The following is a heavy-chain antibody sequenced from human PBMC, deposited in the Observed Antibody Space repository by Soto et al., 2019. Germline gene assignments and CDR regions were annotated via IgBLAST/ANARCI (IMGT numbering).Heavy chain of an antibody. V-gene: IGHV3-7*01. Sequence: GGSLRLSCAASGFNFSSYWMSWVRQAPGKGLEWVANIKQDGSEKYYVDSVKGRFTISRDNAKNSLYLQMNSLRAEDTAVYYCARAEFSSTSPSNLYYMDVWGKGTTVTVSS. CDR1: GFNFSSYW. CDR3: ARAEFSSTSPSNLYYMDV. D-gene: IGHD2-2*01. CDR2: IKQDGSEK. J-gene: IGHJ6*03.